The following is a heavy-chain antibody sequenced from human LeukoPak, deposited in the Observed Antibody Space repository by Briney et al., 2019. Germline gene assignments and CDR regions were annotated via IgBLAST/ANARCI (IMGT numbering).Heavy chain of an antibody. Sequence: GGSLRLSCAASGIRFTTHWMNWVREAPGKGLEWVASIRQDGGEKKYVDSVKGRFTISRDLAQNSLFLQMNSLRAEDTAVYYCASAYASYDFWSGYENFDFWGQGTLVTVSS. J-gene: IGHJ4*02. CDR1: GIRFTTHW. CDR3: ASAYASYDFWSGYENFDF. V-gene: IGHV3-7*01. D-gene: IGHD3-3*01. CDR2: IRQDGGEK.